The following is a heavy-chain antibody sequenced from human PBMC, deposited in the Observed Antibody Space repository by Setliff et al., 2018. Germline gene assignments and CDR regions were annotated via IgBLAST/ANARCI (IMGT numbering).Heavy chain of an antibody. CDR3: ARGNYGDPDY. D-gene: IGHD4-17*01. CDR1: GYTFTTYA. Sequence: SVKVSCKASGYTFTTYAINWVRQAPGQGLEWMGWVHGYTGDTNYAQNLQGRVTMTTDTSTSTVYMEIRSLRSDDTAVYYCARGNYGDPDYWGQGTLVTVSS. J-gene: IGHJ4*02. CDR2: VHGYTGDT. V-gene: IGHV1-18*01.